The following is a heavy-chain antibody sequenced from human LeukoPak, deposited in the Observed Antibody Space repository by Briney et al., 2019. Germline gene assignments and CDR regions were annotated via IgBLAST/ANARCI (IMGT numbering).Heavy chain of an antibody. Sequence: PSETLSLTCSVSSGSIRSYYWSWIRQPAGKGLEWIGRIYTSGSTNYNPSLKSRVTMSVDTSKNQFSLKLSSVTAADTAVYYCARDRDRGYDFDYWGQGTLVTVSS. J-gene: IGHJ4*02. D-gene: IGHD3-10*01. CDR3: ARDRDRGYDFDY. V-gene: IGHV4-4*07. CDR2: IYTSGST. CDR1: SGSIRSYY.